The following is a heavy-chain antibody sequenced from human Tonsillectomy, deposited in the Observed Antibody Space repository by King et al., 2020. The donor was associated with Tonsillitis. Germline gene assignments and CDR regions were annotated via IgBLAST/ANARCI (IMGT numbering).Heavy chain of an antibody. CDR3: ATSGLADYFIDY. CDR1: GFTFSTYS. CDR2: ISSMTGSI. D-gene: IGHD2/OR15-2a*01. J-gene: IGHJ4*02. V-gene: IGHV3-21*01. Sequence: VQLVESGGGLVKPGGSLRLSCAASGFTFSTYSLNWVRQAPGKGLEWVSSISSMTGSIYYADSVKGRFTISRDNAKNSLYLQMNSLRAEDTAVYYCATSGLADYFIDYGGQATLVTVSS.